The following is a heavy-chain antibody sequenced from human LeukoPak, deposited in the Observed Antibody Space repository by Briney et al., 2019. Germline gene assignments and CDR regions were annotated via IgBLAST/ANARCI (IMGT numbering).Heavy chain of an antibody. CDR2: IRYDGSNK. Sequence: GGSLRLSCAASGFTFSSYGLHWVRQAPGKGLEWVAFIRYDGSNKYYADSVKGRFTISRDNSKNTLYLQMNSLRAEDTAVYYCAKDFPIYGAPDYWGQGTLVTVSS. D-gene: IGHD4-17*01. J-gene: IGHJ4*02. CDR1: GFTFSSYG. CDR3: AKDFPIYGAPDY. V-gene: IGHV3-30*02.